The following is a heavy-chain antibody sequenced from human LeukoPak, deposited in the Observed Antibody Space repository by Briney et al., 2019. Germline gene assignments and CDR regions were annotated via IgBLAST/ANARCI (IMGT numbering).Heavy chain of an antibody. D-gene: IGHD4-17*01. Sequence: SETLSLTCSVSGGSVSSGISYWSWIRQPPGEGLEWIAYISDSGGSDYNPSLRGRVTISLDTSKNQFSLRLTSVTAADTAVYYCARGSGPLYGDSLDYWGQGTLVTVSP. CDR1: GGSVSSGISY. V-gene: IGHV4-61*01. J-gene: IGHJ4*02. CDR3: ARGSGPLYGDSLDY. CDR2: ISDSGGS.